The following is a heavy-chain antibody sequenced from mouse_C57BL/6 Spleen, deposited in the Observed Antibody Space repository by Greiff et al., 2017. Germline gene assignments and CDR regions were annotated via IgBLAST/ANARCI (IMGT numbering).Heavy chain of an antibody. CDR2: IRSKSNNYAT. Sequence: EVQLVESGGGLVQPKGSLKLSCAASGFSFNTYAMNWVRQAPGKGLEWVARIRSKSNNYATYYADSVKDRFTISRADSDSMLYLLMNNVITEDTAMYYCVRPPCYDVGCFDVWGTGTTVTVSA. J-gene: IGHJ1*03. CDR3: VRPPCYDVGCFDV. CDR1: GFSFNTYA. V-gene: IGHV10-1*01. D-gene: IGHD2-3*01.